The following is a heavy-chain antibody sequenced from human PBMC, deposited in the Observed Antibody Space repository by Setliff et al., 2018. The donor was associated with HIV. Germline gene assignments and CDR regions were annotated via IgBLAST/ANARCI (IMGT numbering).Heavy chain of an antibody. D-gene: IGHD3-10*01. CDR1: GFTFDDYG. V-gene: IGHV3-20*04. J-gene: IGHJ3*02. CDR3: ARGMVRGVTSKRGAFDI. CDR2: INWNGGST. Sequence: PGGSLRLSCAASGFTFDDYGMSWVRQAPGKGLEWVSGINWNGGSTGYADSVKGRFTISRDNAKNSLYLQMNSLRAEDTALYYCARGMVRGVTSKRGAFDIWGQGTMVTVSS.